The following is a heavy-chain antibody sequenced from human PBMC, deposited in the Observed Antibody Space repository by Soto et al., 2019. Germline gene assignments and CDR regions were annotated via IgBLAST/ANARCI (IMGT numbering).Heavy chain of an antibody. V-gene: IGHV4-59*02. CDR1: GGSGSGYH. CDR2: IYYSGTT. Sequence: QVQLQESGPRLVKPSETLSLTCTVSGGSGSGYHWNWVRQPPGKTLEWIGHIYYSGTTNYNPSLKSRLTISIDTSKNQFSLKMNSVTAADTAVYYCARGQTNIWYFDHWGQGTLVTVSS. J-gene: IGHJ4*02. CDR3: ARGQTNIWYFDH.